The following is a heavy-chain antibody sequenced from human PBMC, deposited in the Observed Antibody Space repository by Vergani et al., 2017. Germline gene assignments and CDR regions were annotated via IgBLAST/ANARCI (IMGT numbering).Heavy chain of an antibody. CDR1: GFTFSSYA. J-gene: IGHJ4*02. D-gene: IGHD6-19*01. V-gene: IGHV3-30-3*01. Sequence: VQLLESGGGLVQPGGSLRLSCAASGFTFSSYAMSWVRQAPGKGLEWVAVISYDGSNKYYADSVKGRFTISRDNSKNTLYLQMNSLRAEDTAVYYCASPAVAGTRSFDYWGQGTLVTVSS. CDR2: ISYDGSNK. CDR3: ASPAVAGTRSFDY.